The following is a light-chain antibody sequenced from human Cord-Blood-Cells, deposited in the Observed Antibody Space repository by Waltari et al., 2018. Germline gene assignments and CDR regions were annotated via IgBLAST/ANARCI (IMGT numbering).Light chain of an antibody. Sequence: QSVLTQPPSASGTPGQRVTISCSGSSSNIGSNYVYWYQQLPGTASKLLIYRNKPRPSGVPDRFSGSKSGTSASLAISGLRSEDEADYYCAAWDDSLSGWVFGGGTKLTVL. V-gene: IGLV1-47*01. CDR1: SSNIGSNY. CDR3: AAWDDSLSGWV. J-gene: IGLJ3*02. CDR2: RNK.